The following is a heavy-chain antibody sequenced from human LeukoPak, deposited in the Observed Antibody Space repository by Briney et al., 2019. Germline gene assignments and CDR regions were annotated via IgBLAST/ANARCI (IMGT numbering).Heavy chain of an antibody. Sequence: GGSLRLSCAASGLTFSDYYMSWIRQAPGKGLEWVSYISSSGRTIYYADSVKGRFTISRDNAKNSLYLQMNSLRVEDRAIYYCATVTYGRLDYWGQGTLVTVSS. CDR1: GLTFSDYY. CDR2: ISSSGRTI. J-gene: IGHJ4*02. D-gene: IGHD3-10*01. V-gene: IGHV3-11*04. CDR3: ATVTYGRLDY.